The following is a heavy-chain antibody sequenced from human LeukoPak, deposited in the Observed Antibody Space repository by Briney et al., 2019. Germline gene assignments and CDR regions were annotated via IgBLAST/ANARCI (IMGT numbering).Heavy chain of an antibody. J-gene: IGHJ3*02. V-gene: IGHV4-4*02. CDR2: IYHSGST. CDR1: GGSISSSNW. Sequence: PSETLSLTCAVSGGSISSSNWWSWARQPPGKGLEWIGEIYHSGSTNYNPSLKSRVTISVDKSKNQFSLKLSSVTAADTAVYYCARFGRYNDAFDIWGQGTMVTVSS. CDR3: ARFGRYNDAFDI. D-gene: IGHD3-10*01.